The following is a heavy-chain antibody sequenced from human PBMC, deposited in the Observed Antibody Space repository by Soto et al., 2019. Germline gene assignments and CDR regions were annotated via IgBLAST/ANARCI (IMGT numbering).Heavy chain of an antibody. CDR2: INPNSGGT. CDR3: ARGYYYGSGSPIYGMDV. D-gene: IGHD3-10*01. Sequence: ASVKVSCKASGYTFTGYYMHWVRQAPGQGLEWMGWINPNSGGTNYAQKFQGRVTMTRDTSISTAYMELSRLRSDDTAVYYCARGYYYGSGSPIYGMDVWGQGTTVTVSS. J-gene: IGHJ6*02. V-gene: IGHV1-2*02. CDR1: GYTFTGYY.